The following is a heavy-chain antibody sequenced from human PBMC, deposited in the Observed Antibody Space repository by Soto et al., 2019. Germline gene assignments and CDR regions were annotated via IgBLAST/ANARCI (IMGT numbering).Heavy chain of an antibody. Sequence: EVDLVEYGGGLVQPGGSLRLSCVVSGSNVYEPAMHWVRQDPGKGLEWVSGIGCRSGGTGYADSVKGRFTVYRENAKNSMSLQMNSLRIEDTALAYYVKDINAGGADVWCQWTTVTVAS. V-gene: IGHV3-9*01. J-gene: IGHJ6*02. CDR1: GSNVYEPA. D-gene: IGHD2-8*01. CDR3: VKDINAGGADV. CDR2: IGCRSGGT.